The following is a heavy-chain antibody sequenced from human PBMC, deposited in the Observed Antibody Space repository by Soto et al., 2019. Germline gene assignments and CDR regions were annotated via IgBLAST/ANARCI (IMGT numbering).Heavy chain of an antibody. CDR2: ISSSGNYI. D-gene: IGHD3-10*01. J-gene: IGHJ4*02. CDR3: ANGYGSTI. V-gene: IGHV3-21*01. CDR1: GFTFSSYG. Sequence: PGGSLRLSCAASGFTFSSYGMNWVRQAPGKGLEWVSSISSSGNYIYYADSAKGRFTISRDNAKNSLYLQMNSLRAEDTAVYYCANGYGSTIWGQGTLVTVSS.